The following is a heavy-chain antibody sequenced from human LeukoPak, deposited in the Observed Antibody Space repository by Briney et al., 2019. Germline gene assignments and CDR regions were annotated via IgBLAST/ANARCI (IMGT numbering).Heavy chain of an antibody. V-gene: IGHV3-23*01. CDR1: GFTFSSYA. J-gene: IGHJ5*01. CDR3: AKVAVTAVILKNWFDA. D-gene: IGHD2-2*01. Sequence: GGSLRLSCAASGFTFSSYAMSWVRHAPGKGLEWVSAISGSGGSTYYTDSVKGRFTIPRDNSKNTMYLQMKSLRDEDTAVYYCAKVAVTAVILKNWFDAWGQGTPVTVSS. CDR2: ISGSGGST.